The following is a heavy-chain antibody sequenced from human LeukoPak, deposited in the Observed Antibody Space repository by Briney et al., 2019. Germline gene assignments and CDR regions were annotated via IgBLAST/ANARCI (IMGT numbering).Heavy chain of an antibody. Sequence: ASVTVSCNASGGTFTSYANSWVRQAPGQGLEWMGRIIPILGIANYAQKFQGRVTITADKSTSTAYMELSSLRSEDTAVYYCARWAYYYDSSGYSPDYWGQGTLVSVSS. CDR3: ARWAYYYDSSGYSPDY. J-gene: IGHJ4*02. CDR1: GGTFTSYA. V-gene: IGHV1-69*04. D-gene: IGHD3-22*01. CDR2: IIPILGIA.